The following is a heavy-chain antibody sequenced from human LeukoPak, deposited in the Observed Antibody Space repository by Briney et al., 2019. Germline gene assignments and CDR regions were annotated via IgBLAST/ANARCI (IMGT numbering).Heavy chain of an antibody. D-gene: IGHD5-24*01. Sequence: GSLRLSCAASGFTFSTYAMTWVRQAPGKGLEWVSATSGSGGTTYYADSVKGRFTISRDNSKYTLYLQMNSLRAEDTAVYYCAKRRDGFDIWGQGTMVTVSS. V-gene: IGHV3-23*01. CDR2: TSGSGGTT. J-gene: IGHJ3*02. CDR3: AKRRDGFDI. CDR1: GFTFSTYA.